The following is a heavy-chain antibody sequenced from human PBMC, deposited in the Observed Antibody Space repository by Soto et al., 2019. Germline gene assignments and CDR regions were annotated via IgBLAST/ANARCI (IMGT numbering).Heavy chain of an antibody. D-gene: IGHD3-10*01. CDR3: TTYRGIDGFDY. J-gene: IGHJ4*02. CDR1: GFTFSNAW. CDR2: IKSKTDGGTT. V-gene: IGHV3-15*01. Sequence: EVQLVESGGGLVKPGGSLRLSCAASGFTFSNAWMSWVRQAPGEGPEWFGRIKSKTDGGTTDYAAPAKGRCTISRDDSRNTLYLQMNSLNTEDTAVYYGTTYRGIDGFDYWGQGTLVTVTS.